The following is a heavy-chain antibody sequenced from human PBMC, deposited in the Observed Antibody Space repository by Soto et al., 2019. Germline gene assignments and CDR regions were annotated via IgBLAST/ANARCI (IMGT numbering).Heavy chain of an antibody. D-gene: IGHD5-18*01. Sequence: PWGSLRLSCAASGFTFNSYGMHWVRQAPGKRLEWVAVIWYDGGKKYYGDSVKGRFTISRDNSKNTLYLQMNILRAEDTAVYYCARDREYSFDYWGQGILVTVS. V-gene: IGHV3-33*01. CDR2: IWYDGGKK. J-gene: IGHJ4*02. CDR3: ARDREYSFDY. CDR1: GFTFNSYG.